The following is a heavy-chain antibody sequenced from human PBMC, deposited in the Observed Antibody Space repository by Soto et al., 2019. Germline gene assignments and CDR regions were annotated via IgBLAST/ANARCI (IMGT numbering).Heavy chain of an antibody. CDR3: ARDKEADSSSYPPTPHYYYYGMDV. J-gene: IGHJ6*02. CDR2: IIPIFGTA. CDR1: GGTFSSYA. D-gene: IGHD6-6*01. V-gene: IGHV1-69*13. Sequence: SVKVSCKASGGTFSSYAISWVRQAPGQGLEWMGGIIPIFGTANYAQKFQGRVTITADESTSTAYMELSSLRSEDTAVYYCARDKEADSSSYPPTPHYYYYGMDVWGQGTTVTVSS.